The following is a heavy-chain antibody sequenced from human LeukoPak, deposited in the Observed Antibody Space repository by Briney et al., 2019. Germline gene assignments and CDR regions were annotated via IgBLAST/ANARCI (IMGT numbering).Heavy chain of an antibody. CDR3: ARIDPSSSDY. D-gene: IGHD6-13*01. J-gene: IGHJ4*02. V-gene: IGHV1-18*01. CDR1: GYTSTSYG. Sequence: ASVKVSCKASGYTSTSYGISWVRQAPGQGLEWMGWISAYNGNTNYAQKLQGRVTMTTDTSTCTAYTELSSLRSEDTAVYYCARIDPSSSDYWGQGTLVTVSS. CDR2: ISAYNGNT.